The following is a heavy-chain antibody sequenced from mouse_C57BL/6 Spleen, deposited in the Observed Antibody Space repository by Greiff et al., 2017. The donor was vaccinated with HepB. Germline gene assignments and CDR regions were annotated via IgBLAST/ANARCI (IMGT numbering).Heavy chain of an antibody. J-gene: IGHJ3*01. D-gene: IGHD2-2*01. CDR1: GYTFTSYW. Sequence: VQLQQPGAELVRPGSSVKLSCKASGYTFTSYWMHWVKQRPIQGLEWIGNIDPSDSETHYNQKFKDKATLTVDKSSSTAYMQLSSLTSEDSAVYYCARSGDGYDEAWFAYWGQGTLVTVSA. V-gene: IGHV1-52*01. CDR3: ARSGDGYDEAWFAY. CDR2: IDPSDSET.